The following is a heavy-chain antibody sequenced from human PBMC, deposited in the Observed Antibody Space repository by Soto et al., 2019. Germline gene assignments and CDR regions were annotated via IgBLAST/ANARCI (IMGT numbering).Heavy chain of an antibody. CDR2: INAANGNT. Sequence: QGQLVQSGAEVKKPGASVKVSCKASGYTSSSNAIHWVRQAPGQRLEWMGWINAANGNTKYSQKFQGRVTITRDTSASTASMELSSLRSEDTAVYYCARSGSYYGMDVWGQGTTVTVSS. V-gene: IGHV1-3*01. D-gene: IGHD1-26*01. J-gene: IGHJ6*02. CDR3: ARSGSYYGMDV. CDR1: GYTSSSNA.